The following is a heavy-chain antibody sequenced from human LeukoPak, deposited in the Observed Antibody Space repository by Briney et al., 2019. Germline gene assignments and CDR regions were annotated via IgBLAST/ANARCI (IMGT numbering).Heavy chain of an antibody. J-gene: IGHJ4*02. CDR2: IKEDGSDK. V-gene: IGHV3-7*03. Sequence: GGSLRLSCAASGFTFSNYWMSWVRQTPGKGLEWVANIKEDGSDKYYVDSLKGRFTISRDNAKNSLYLQMNSLRAEDTAVYYCAKDRTRQAYWSQGTLVTVSS. CDR3: AKDRTRQAY. D-gene: IGHD3-3*01. CDR1: GFTFSNYW.